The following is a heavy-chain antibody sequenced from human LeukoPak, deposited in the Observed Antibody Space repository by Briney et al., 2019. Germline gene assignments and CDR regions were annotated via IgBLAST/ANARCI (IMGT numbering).Heavy chain of an antibody. V-gene: IGHV4-34*01. CDR3: ARHSPYLDAFDI. Sequence: SETLSLTCAVYGGSFSGYYWSRIRQPPGKGLEWIGEINHSGSTNYNPSLKSRVTISVDTSKNQFSLKLSSVTAADTAVYYCARHSPYLDAFDIWGQGTMVTVSS. CDR2: INHSGST. CDR1: GGSFSGYY. J-gene: IGHJ3*02. D-gene: IGHD2-15*01.